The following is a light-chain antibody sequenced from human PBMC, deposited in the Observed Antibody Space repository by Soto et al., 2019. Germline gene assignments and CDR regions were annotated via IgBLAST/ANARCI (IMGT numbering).Light chain of an antibody. CDR2: EVS. CDR1: SSDVGGYNY. CDR3: SSYAASNNWV. Sequence: QSALTQPRSASGSPGQSVTISCTGTSSDVGGYNYVSWYQQHPGKAPKLMIYEVSKRPSGVPDRFSGSKSGNTASLTVSGLQAEDEADYYCSSYAASNNWVFGGGTKLTV. V-gene: IGLV2-8*01. J-gene: IGLJ3*02.